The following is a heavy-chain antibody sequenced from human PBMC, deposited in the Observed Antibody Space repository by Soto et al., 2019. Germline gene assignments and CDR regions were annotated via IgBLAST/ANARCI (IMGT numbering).Heavy chain of an antibody. V-gene: IGHV3-64*02. J-gene: IGHJ4*02. Sequence: EVQLVESGEGLVQPGGSLRLSCAASGFTFSSYAMHWVRQAPGKGLEYVSAISSNGGSTYYADSVKGRCTISRDNSKNTLYLQMGSLRAEDMAVDYGARGRWAASGRITYYFDYWGQGTLVTVAS. CDR1: GFTFSSYA. D-gene: IGHD6-13*01. CDR3: ARGRWAASGRITYYFDY. CDR2: ISSNGGST.